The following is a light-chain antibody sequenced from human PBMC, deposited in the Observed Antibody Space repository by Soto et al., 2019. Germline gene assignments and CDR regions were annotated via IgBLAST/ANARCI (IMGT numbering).Light chain of an antibody. CDR3: QTWGTGVNVV. V-gene: IGLV4-69*02. J-gene: IGLJ2*01. CDR1: SGHSSYG. Sequence: QPVLTQSPSASASLGASVKLTCTLSSGHSSYGIAWHQQQPEKGPRYLMKVDSDGSHSKGDGIPDRFSGSSSGAERYLTISSLQSEDEADYYCQTWGTGVNVVFGGGTQLTVL. CDR2: VDSDGSH.